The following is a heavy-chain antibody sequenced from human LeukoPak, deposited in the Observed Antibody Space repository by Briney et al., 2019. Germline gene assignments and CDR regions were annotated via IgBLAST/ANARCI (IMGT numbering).Heavy chain of an antibody. Sequence: ASVKVSCKASGYTFTSYDINWVRQATGQGLEWMGWMNPNSGNTGYAQKLQGRVTMTTDTSTSTAYMELRSLRSDDTAVYYCARGYGSRASYDYWGQGTLVTVSS. D-gene: IGHD3-16*01. CDR1: GYTFTSYD. CDR2: MNPNSGNT. CDR3: ARGYGSRASYDY. J-gene: IGHJ4*02. V-gene: IGHV1-8*01.